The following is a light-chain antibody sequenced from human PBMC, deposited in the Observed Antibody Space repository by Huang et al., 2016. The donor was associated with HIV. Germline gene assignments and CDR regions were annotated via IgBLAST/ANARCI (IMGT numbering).Light chain of an antibody. Sequence: EIVMTQSPATLSVSPGQRVTLSCRANRSVSTNLAWYQQRHGQAPRLLSYGSSTRDPGSPARFSGSGSGTDFSLTISSLQSEDFALYYCHQYNNWLLSFGGGTRV. CDR2: GSS. CDR1: RSVSTN. CDR3: HQYNNWLLS. V-gene: IGKV3-15*01. J-gene: IGKJ4*01.